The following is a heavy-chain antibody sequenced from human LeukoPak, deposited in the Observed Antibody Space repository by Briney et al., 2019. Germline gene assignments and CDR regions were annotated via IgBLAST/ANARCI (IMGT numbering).Heavy chain of an antibody. J-gene: IGHJ6*02. CDR2: INPSGGNT. D-gene: IGHD1-26*01. CDR1: GYTFTSNY. CDR3: ARGENGMDV. Sequence: ASVKVSCKASGYTFTSNYIHWVRQAPGQGLEWMGIINPSGGNTDYAQKFQGRVTMTRDTSTSTVYMELSSLRSEDTAVYYCARGENGMDVWGQGTTVTVSS. V-gene: IGHV1-46*01.